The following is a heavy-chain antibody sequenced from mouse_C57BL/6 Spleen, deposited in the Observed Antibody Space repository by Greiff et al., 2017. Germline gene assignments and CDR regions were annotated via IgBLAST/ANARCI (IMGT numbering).Heavy chain of an antibody. J-gene: IGHJ3*01. CDR1: GYTFTDYY. CDR2: INPNNGGT. V-gene: IGHV1-26*01. CDR3: ARSNYVPAWFAD. D-gene: IGHD2-5*01. Sequence: VQLQQSGPELVKPGASVKISCKASGYTFTDYYMNWVKQSHGKSLEWIGDINPNNGGTSYNQKFKGKATLTVDKSSSTAYMELRSLTSEDSAVYYCARSNYVPAWFADWGQGTLVTVSA.